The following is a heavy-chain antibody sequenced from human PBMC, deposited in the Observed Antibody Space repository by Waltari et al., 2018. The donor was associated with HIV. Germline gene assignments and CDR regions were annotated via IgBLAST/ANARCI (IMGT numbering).Heavy chain of an antibody. CDR3: ARASHYIEFSTFDGDYYFDV. J-gene: IGHJ4*02. Sequence: VQLVESGGGSIKTGGSLRLPCIVSGLSDRKHWMDWIRQGPGKGLVWVARLNSDGSSRNYADAVKCRFVISRDNARNTVYLQLNSLRVEDTAMYFCARASHYIEFSTFDGDYYFDVWGRGTRVAVSS. D-gene: IGHD2-15*01. CDR1: GLSDRKHW. V-gene: IGHV3-74*01. CDR2: LNSDGSSR.